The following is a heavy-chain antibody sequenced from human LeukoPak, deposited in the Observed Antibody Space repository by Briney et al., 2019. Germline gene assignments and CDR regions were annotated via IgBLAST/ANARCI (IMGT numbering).Heavy chain of an antibody. D-gene: IGHD2-21*02. CDR2: INHSGST. CDR1: GASISSYY. V-gene: IGHV4-34*01. J-gene: IGHJ4*02. CDR3: ARGNNMYCGGDCYSS. Sequence: SETLSPTRTVSGASISSYYWSWIRQPPGKGLEWIGEINHSGSTNYNPSLKSRVTISVDTSKNQFSLKLSSVTAADTAVYYCARGNNMYCGGDCYSSWGQGTLVTVSS.